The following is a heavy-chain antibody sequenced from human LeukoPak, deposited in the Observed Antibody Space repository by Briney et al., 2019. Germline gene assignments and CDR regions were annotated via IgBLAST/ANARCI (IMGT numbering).Heavy chain of an antibody. Sequence: PGGSLRLSCAASGFTFSSYWMSWVRQAPGKGLEWVANIKQDGSEKYYVDSVKGRFTISRDNAKNSLYLQMNSLRAEDTAVYYCAREAEIQLSPFDYYYMDVWGKGTTVTVSS. J-gene: IGHJ6*03. CDR3: AREAEIQLSPFDYYYMDV. V-gene: IGHV3-7*01. CDR2: IKQDGSEK. CDR1: GFTFSSYW. D-gene: IGHD5-18*01.